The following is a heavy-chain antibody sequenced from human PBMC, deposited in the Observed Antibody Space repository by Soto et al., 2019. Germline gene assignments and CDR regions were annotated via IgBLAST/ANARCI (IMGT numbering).Heavy chain of an antibody. D-gene: IGHD3-10*01. CDR2: INPSGGST. J-gene: IGHJ6*02. CDR3: AREVTMARGVTRFLYYYGMDV. V-gene: IGHV1-46*01. Sequence: ASVKVSCKASGYTFTSYGISWVRQAPGQGLEWMGIINPSGGSTSYAQKFQGRVTMTRDTSTSTVYMELSSLRSEDTAVYYCAREVTMARGVTRFLYYYGMDVWGQGTTVTVSS. CDR1: GYTFTSYG.